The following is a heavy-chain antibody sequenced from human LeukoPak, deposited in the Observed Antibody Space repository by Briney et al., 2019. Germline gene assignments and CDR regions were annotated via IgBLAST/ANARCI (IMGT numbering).Heavy chain of an antibody. J-gene: IGHJ3*02. CDR2: ISGSGGST. V-gene: IGHV3-23*01. Sequence: PGGSLRLSCAASGFTFSSYAMSWVRQAPGKGLEWVSAISGSGGSTYYADSVKGRFTISRDNSKNTLYLQMNSLRAEDTAVYYCAKAAITMVRGVIGAFDIWGQGTMVTVSS. D-gene: IGHD3-10*01. CDR3: AKAAITMVRGVIGAFDI. CDR1: GFTFSSYA.